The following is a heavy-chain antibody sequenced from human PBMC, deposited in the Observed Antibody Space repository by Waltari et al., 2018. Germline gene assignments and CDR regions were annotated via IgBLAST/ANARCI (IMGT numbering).Heavy chain of an antibody. Sequence: EVQLVESGGGLVQPGGSLRLSCVASGFTFSHDWITWVRQAPGQGLEWVASIKEDGRENHYVDSVKGRFTISRDNAENSVNLQMNSLRAEDTAVYYCTRDPLRRYDYWGQGTLVTVSS. CDR1: GFTFSHDW. J-gene: IGHJ4*02. CDR2: IKEDGREN. CDR3: TRDPLRRYDY. V-gene: IGHV3-7*01. D-gene: IGHD3-16*01.